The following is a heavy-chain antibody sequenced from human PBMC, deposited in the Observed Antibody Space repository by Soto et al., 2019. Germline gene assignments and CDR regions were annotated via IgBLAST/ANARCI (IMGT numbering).Heavy chain of an antibody. Sequence: ETLSLTCTVSGGSISSYYWSWIRQPPGKGLEWIGYIYYSGSTNYNPSLKSRVTISVDTSKNQFSLKLSSVTAADTAVYYCARGYYYDSSGYYSGGPDYFDYRGQGTLVTVSS. CDR1: GGSISSYY. CDR2: IYYSGST. J-gene: IGHJ4*02. CDR3: ARGYYYDSSGYYSGGPDYFDY. D-gene: IGHD3-22*01. V-gene: IGHV4-59*01.